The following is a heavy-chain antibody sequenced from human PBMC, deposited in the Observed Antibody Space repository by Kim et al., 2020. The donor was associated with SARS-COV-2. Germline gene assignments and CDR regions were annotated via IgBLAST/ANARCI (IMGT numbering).Heavy chain of an antibody. V-gene: IGHV4-59*09. D-gene: IGHD6-6*01. J-gene: IGHJ5*02. CDR3: ARGDSSSGGWFDP. Sequence: YNPSLKSRVTISVDTSKNQFSLKLSSVTAADTAVYYCARGDSSSGGWFDPWGQGTLVTVSS.